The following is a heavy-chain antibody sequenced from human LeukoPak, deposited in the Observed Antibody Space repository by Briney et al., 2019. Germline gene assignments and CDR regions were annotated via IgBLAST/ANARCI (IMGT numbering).Heavy chain of an antibody. CDR1: RFSFISYW. D-gene: IGHD1-1*01. CDR3: ADCAGNSCYFDY. CDR2: IKQDGSAK. V-gene: IGHV3-7*01. Sequence: PGGSLRLSCAASRFSFISYWMNWVRQAPGKGLEWVANIKQDGSAKNFVDSVKGRFTISRDNAKNSLYLQLNSLRAEDTGVYYCADCAGNSCYFDYWGQGTLVIVSS. J-gene: IGHJ4*02.